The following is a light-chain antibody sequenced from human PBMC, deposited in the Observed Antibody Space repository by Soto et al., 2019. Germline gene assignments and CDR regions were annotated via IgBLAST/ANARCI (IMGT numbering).Light chain of an antibody. J-gene: IGLJ1*01. CDR2: DVS. CDR3: SSFKV. V-gene: IGLV2-14*03. CDR1: SSDVGGYNY. Sequence: QSVLTQPASVSGSPGQSITISCTGTSSDVGGYNYVSWYQQHPGKAPKLMIYDVSNRPSGASNRFSGSKSGNTASLTISGLQAEDEADYYCSSFKVFGTGTKAPS.